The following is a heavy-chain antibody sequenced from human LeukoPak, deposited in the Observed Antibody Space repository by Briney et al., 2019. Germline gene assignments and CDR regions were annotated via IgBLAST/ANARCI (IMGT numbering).Heavy chain of an antibody. CDR1: GFTLSDYY. Sequence: GGSLRLSCAASGFTLSDYYMSWIRQAPGKGLEWVSYISSSGSTVYYADSVKGRFTISRDNAKNSLYLQMNSLRAEDTAVYYCARGGAKSSSWPFDYWGQGTLVTVSS. CDR3: ARGGAKSSSWPFDY. V-gene: IGHV3-11*01. D-gene: IGHD6-13*01. J-gene: IGHJ4*02. CDR2: ISSSGSTV.